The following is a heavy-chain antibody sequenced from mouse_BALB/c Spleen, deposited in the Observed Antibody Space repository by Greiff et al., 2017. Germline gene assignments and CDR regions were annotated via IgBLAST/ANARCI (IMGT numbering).Heavy chain of an antibody. CDR2: IYPGDGDT. V-gene: IGHV1-87*01. CDR3: ARRRNDYDGYAMDY. J-gene: IGHJ4*01. Sequence: VQRVESGAELARPGASVKLSCKASGYTFTSYWMQWVKQRPGQGLEWIGAIYPGDGDTRYTQKFKGKATLTADKSSSTAYMQLSSLASEDSAVYYCARRRNDYDGYAMDYWGQGTSVTVSS. CDR1: GYTFTSYW. D-gene: IGHD2-4*01.